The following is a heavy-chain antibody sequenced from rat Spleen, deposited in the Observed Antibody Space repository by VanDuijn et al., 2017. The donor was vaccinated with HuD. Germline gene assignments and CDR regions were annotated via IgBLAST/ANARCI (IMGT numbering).Heavy chain of an antibody. J-gene: IGHJ1*01. CDR2: INSAGST. CDR3: AKDMSRTIAARSYSYFDF. V-gene: IGHV3-3*01. CDR1: GHSISSSYR. Sequence: EVQLQESGPGLVKPSQSLSLPCSVTGHSISSSYRWNWIRKFPGNRLEWMGYINSAGSTNYNPSLKSRISITRDTSKNQFFLQVNSVTTEDTATYYCAKDMSRTIAARSYSYFDFWGPGTVVTVSS. D-gene: IGHD1-2*01.